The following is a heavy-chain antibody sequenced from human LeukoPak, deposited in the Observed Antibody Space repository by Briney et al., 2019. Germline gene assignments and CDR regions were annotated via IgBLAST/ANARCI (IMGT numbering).Heavy chain of an antibody. Sequence: ASVKVSCKASGGTFSSYAISWVRQAPRQGLEWMGRIIPIFGTANYAQKFQGRVTITTDESTSTAYMELSSLRSEDTAVYYCARGLRQKFWSGYELDYWGQGTLVTVSS. D-gene: IGHD3-3*01. J-gene: IGHJ4*02. CDR2: IIPIFGTA. V-gene: IGHV1-69*05. CDR3: ARGLRQKFWSGYELDY. CDR1: GGTFSSYA.